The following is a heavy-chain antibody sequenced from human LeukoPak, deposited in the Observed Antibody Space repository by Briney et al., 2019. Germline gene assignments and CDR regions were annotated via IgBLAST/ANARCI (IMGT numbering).Heavy chain of an antibody. Sequence: GGSLRLSCAASGFTFRNYNMNWVRQAPGKGLEWVAVISYDGSNKYYADSVKGRFTISRDNSKNTLYLQMNSLRAEDTAVYYCARDEGYASFDYWGQGTLVTVSS. CDR1: GFTFRNYN. J-gene: IGHJ4*02. CDR3: ARDEGYASFDY. CDR2: ISYDGSNK. V-gene: IGHV3-30-3*01. D-gene: IGHD2-2*01.